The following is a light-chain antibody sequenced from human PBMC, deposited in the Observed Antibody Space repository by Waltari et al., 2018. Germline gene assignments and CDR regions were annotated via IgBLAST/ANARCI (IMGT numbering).Light chain of an antibody. J-gene: IGLJ3*02. V-gene: IGLV1-47*01. CDR2: NSE. CDR1: SSNIGNNY. CDR3: AAWDDSVTGEV. Sequence: QSVLTQPPSMSGTPGQRVTISCSGSSSNIGNNYVCWYQQLPGTAPKLLIYNSEQRPSGVPDRFSGSTSGTSAALAISGLRSEDDGDYYCAAWDDSVTGEVFGGGTRLTVL.